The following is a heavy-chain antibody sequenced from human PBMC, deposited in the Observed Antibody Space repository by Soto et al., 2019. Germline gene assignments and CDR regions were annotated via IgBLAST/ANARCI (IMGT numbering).Heavy chain of an antibody. CDR3: AKNQGVELVPLATVDWFDY. J-gene: IGHJ5*01. Sequence: GGSLRLSCAASGFIFENFGMSWVRQAPGKGLGWISSISGSGFKKYYADSVKGRFTTSRDNSKSTVYVELNNLSAEDTAVYHCAKNQGVELVPLATVDWFDYWGQGSVVTVSS. CDR1: GFIFENFG. V-gene: IGHV3-23*01. D-gene: IGHD1-26*01. CDR2: ISGSGFKK.